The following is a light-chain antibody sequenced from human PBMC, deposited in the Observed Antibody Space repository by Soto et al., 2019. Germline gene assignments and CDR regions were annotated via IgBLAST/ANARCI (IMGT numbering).Light chain of an antibody. CDR1: SSDVGGYNY. J-gene: IGLJ3*02. CDR3: SSYTSSSTVV. CDR2: EVS. Sequence: QSALTQPASVSGSPGQSITISCTATSSDVGGYNYVSWYQQHPGKVPKLMIYEVSNRPSGVSNRFSGSKSVNTASLTISGLQAEDEADYYCSSYTSSSTVVFGGGTKLTVL. V-gene: IGLV2-14*01.